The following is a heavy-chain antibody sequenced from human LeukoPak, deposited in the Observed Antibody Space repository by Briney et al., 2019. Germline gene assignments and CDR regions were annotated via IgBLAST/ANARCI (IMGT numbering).Heavy chain of an antibody. J-gene: IGHJ4*02. V-gene: IGHV4-39*01. CDR1: GGSISSSNYY. CDR3: ARLWRGSYLNFDY. CDR2: IYYSGST. D-gene: IGHD1-26*01. Sequence: SETLSLTCTVSGGSISSSNYYWGWIRQPPGKGLEWIGSIYYSGSTYYNPSLKSRVTISVDTSKNQFSLKLSSVTAADTAVYYCARLWRGSYLNFDYWGQGTLVTVSS.